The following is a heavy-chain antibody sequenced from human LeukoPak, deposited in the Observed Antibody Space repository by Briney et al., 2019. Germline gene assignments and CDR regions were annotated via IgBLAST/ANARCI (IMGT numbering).Heavy chain of an antibody. V-gene: IGHV3-21*01. CDR1: GFTFSSYS. J-gene: IGHJ4*02. Sequence: GGSLRLSCAASGFTFSSYSMNWVRQAPGKGLEWVSSISSSSSYIYYADSVKGRFTISRDNAKNSLYLRMNSLRAEDTAVYYCARDLGGYNWNYDYWGQGTLVTVSS. CDR2: ISSSSSYI. D-gene: IGHD1-7*01. CDR3: ARDLGGYNWNYDY.